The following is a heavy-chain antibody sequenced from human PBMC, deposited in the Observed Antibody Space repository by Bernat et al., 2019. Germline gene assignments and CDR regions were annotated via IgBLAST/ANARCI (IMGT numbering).Heavy chain of an antibody. J-gene: IGHJ3*02. Sequence: QVQVVESGGGVVQPGRSLRLSCEASKFTFSSYGMHWVRQAPGKGLEWVAVIWYDGSNENYADSVKGRFTISRDNSKNTLYLQMNSLRAEDTAVYYCARDLEEYYGSGSYRAFDIWGQGTMVTVSS. V-gene: IGHV3-33*01. D-gene: IGHD3-10*01. CDR2: IWYDGSNE. CDR1: KFTFSSYG. CDR3: ARDLEEYYGSGSYRAFDI.